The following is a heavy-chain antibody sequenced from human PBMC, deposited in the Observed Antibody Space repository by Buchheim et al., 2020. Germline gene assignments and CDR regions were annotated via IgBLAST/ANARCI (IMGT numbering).Heavy chain of an antibody. D-gene: IGHD6-13*01. CDR2: IYYSGST. CDR3: ARAAAAAGTEYFDY. CDR1: GGSISSYY. Sequence: QVQLQESGPGLVKPSETLSLTCTVSGGSISSYYWSWIRQPPGKGLEWIGYIYYSGSTNYNPSLKSRVTISVDTSKNQFSLKLSSVTAADTAVYYCARAAAAAGTEYFDYWGQGTL. V-gene: IGHV4-59*01. J-gene: IGHJ4*02.